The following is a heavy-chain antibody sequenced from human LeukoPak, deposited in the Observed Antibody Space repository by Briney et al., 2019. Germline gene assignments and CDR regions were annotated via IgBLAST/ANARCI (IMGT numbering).Heavy chain of an antibody. J-gene: IGHJ4*02. CDR2: ISGSGGST. Sequence: GGPLRLSCAASGFTFSSYAMSWVRQAPGKGLEWVSAISGSGGSTYYADSVKGRFTISRDNSKNTLYLQMNSLRAEDTAVYYCANDYYDSSGYFDYWGQGTLVTVSS. CDR3: ANDYYDSSGYFDY. CDR1: GFTFSSYA. D-gene: IGHD3-22*01. V-gene: IGHV3-23*01.